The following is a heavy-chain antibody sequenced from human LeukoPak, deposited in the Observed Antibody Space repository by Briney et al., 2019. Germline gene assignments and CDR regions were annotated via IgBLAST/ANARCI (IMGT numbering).Heavy chain of an antibody. D-gene: IGHD2-15*01. CDR3: ARQLGYCSDGSCYFDF. J-gene: IGHJ4*02. V-gene: IGHV3-23*01. Sequence: GGSLRLSCAASGFTFSNYAMSWVRQAPGMGLEWVSAISSSGGDTYSADSVKGRFTISRDNSKNTLHLQMNNLRGEDTAVYHCARQLGYCSDGSCYFDFWGQGTLVTVSS. CDR1: GFTFSNYA. CDR2: ISSSGGDT.